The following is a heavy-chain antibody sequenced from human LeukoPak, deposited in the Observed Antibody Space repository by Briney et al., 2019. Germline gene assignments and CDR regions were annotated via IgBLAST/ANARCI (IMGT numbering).Heavy chain of an antibody. CDR2: INPNSGDT. J-gene: IGHJ4*02. CDR3: ARASKSVVRFLEWTPIDY. Sequence: GASVTVSCKTSGYTFTDYYMHWVRQAPGQGLEWMGWINPNSGDTNYAQKFQGRVTMTRDTSISTAYMELSRLRSDDTAVYYCARASKSVVRFLEWTPIDYWGQGTLVTVSS. D-gene: IGHD3-3*01. V-gene: IGHV1-2*02. CDR1: GYTFTDYY.